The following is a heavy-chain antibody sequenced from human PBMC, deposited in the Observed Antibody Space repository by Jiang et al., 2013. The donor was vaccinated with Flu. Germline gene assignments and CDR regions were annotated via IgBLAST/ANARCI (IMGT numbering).Heavy chain of an antibody. V-gene: IGHV1-18*01. CDR1: GYTFKNNG. D-gene: IGHD4-11*01. CDR2: IRVDSGQT. CDR3: ARDRSTGDY. Sequence: SGAEVKTSGASVKVSCKASGYTFKNNGISWARQAPGQGLEWMGWIRVDSGQTDYAQKFQGRVTMTTDRSTTTVYMELRRLTSDDTAVYYCARDRSTGDYWGQGTPVTV. J-gene: IGHJ4*02.